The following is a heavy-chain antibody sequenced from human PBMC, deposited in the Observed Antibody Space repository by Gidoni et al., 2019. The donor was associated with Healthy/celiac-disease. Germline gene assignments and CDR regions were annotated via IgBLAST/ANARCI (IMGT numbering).Heavy chain of an antibody. CDR3: AMAASYYDFWSGYYNGFDP. CDR1: GYTFTSYD. J-gene: IGHJ5*02. D-gene: IGHD3-3*01. Sequence: QVQLVQSGAEVKKPGASVKVSCKASGYTFTSYDNNWVRQATGQGLEWMGWMNPNSGNTGYAQKFQGRVTMTRNTAISTAYMELSSLRSEDTAVYYCAMAASYYDFWSGYYNGFDPWGQGTLVTVSS. CDR2: MNPNSGNT. V-gene: IGHV1-8*01.